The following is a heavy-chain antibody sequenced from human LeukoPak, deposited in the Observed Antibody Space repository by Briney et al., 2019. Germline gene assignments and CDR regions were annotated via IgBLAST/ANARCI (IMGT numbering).Heavy chain of an antibody. CDR2: INPSGGST. J-gene: IGHJ4*02. Sequence: ASVKVSCKASGYTFSSYYMHWVRQAPGQGLEWMGIINPSGGSTSYAQKFQGRVTMTRDMSTSTVYMELSSLRSEDTAVYYCARDLSVAGPGDYWGQGTLVTVSS. V-gene: IGHV1-46*01. CDR3: ARDLSVAGPGDY. D-gene: IGHD6-19*01. CDR1: GYTFSSYY.